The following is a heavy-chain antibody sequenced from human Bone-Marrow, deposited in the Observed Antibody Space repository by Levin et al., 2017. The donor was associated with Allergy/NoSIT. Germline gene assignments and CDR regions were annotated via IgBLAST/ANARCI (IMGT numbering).Heavy chain of an antibody. V-gene: IGHV3-9*01. J-gene: IGHJ6*02. CDR3: AKSQGAYFYGVDV. Sequence: SCAASGFTLDDYAMYWVRQTPGEGLEWVSAISWNSGNIAYADSVKGRFTISRDNAKNSLYLQMNSLRTEDTAFYYCAKSQGAYFYGVDVWGQGTTVTVSS. CDR2: ISWNSGNI. D-gene: IGHD4/OR15-4a*01. CDR1: GFTLDDYA.